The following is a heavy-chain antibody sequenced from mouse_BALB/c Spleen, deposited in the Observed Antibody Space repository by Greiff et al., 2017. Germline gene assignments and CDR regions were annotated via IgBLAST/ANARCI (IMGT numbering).Heavy chain of an antibody. Sequence: EVQLQQSGAELVKPGASVKLSCTASGFNIKDTYMHWVKQRPEQGLEWIGRIDPANGNTKYDPKFQGKATITADTSSNTAYLQLSSLTSEDTAVYYCARDYDYDAMDYWGQGTSVTVSS. D-gene: IGHD1-1*02. V-gene: IGHV14-3*02. CDR3: ARDYDYDAMDY. CDR1: GFNIKDTY. CDR2: IDPANGNT. J-gene: IGHJ4*01.